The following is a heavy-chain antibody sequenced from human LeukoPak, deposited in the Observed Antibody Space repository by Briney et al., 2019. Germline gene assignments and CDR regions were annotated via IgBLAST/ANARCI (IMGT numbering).Heavy chain of an antibody. V-gene: IGHV1-46*01. Sequence: ASVKVSCKASGYTFTSYYIHWVRQAPGEGLEWMGIINPSGGSTSYAQKFQGRVTMTRDMSTSTVYMELSSLRSEDTAVYYCAVASGGYPLNWFDPWGQGTLVTVSS. CDR2: INPSGGST. CDR3: AVASGGYPLNWFDP. CDR1: GYTFTSYY. J-gene: IGHJ5*02. D-gene: IGHD2-15*01.